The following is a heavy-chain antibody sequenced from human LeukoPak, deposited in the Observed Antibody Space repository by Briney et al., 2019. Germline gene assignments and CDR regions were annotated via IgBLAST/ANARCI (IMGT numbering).Heavy chain of an antibody. J-gene: IGHJ6*03. V-gene: IGHV1-8*02. CDR1: GYNFASHD. D-gene: IGHD4-11*01. Sequence: ASVKVSCKACGYNFASHDITWVRQATGQGLEWMGWMNPNSGDTGYAQKFQGRVTMTRDTSISTAYMELSSLRSEDTAVYYCARGPPHSNYPDPYYYYMDVWAKGTTVTVS. CDR3: ARGPPHSNYPDPYYYYMDV. CDR2: MNPNSGDT.